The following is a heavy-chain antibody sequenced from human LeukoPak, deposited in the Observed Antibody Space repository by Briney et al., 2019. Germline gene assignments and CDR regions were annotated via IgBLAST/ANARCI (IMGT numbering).Heavy chain of an antibody. CDR2: ISSSGSTI. D-gene: IGHD5-18*01. V-gene: IGHV3-48*03. Sequence: GGSLRLSCAASGFTFSSYEMNWVRQAPGKGLEWVSYISSSGSTIYYADSVKGRFTISRDNAKNSLYLQMNSLRAEDTAVYHCAKKGGFNYGDPFDYWGQGTLVTASS. CDR3: AKKGGFNYGDPFDY. CDR1: GFTFSSYE. J-gene: IGHJ4*02.